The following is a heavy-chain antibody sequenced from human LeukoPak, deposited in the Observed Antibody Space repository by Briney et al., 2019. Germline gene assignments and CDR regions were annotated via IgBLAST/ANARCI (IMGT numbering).Heavy chain of an antibody. J-gene: IGHJ4*02. CDR3: AKDYDFWSGYHDY. V-gene: IGHV3-30*18. CDR2: ISYDGSNN. Sequence: PGRSLRLSCAASGFTFSSYGMHWVRQPPGKGLEWVAVISYDGSNNYYADSVKGRFTISRDNSKNTLYLQMNSLRAEDTAVYYCAKDYDFWSGYHDYWGQGTLVTVSS. CDR1: GFTFSSYG. D-gene: IGHD3-3*01.